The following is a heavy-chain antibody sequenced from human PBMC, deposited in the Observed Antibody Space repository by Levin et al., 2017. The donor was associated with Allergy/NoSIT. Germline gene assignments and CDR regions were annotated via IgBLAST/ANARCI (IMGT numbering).Heavy chain of an antibody. CDR3: AKDRGTADGFDI. V-gene: IGHV3-9*01. Sequence: RTGGSLRLSCAASGFTFDDYVMHWVRQAPGKGLEWVSGISWHSGTIGYADSVKGRFTISRDNAKNSLYLQMNSLRAEDTALFYCAKDRGTADGFDIWGQGTMVTVSS. CDR2: ISWHSGTI. D-gene: IGHD2-21*02. CDR1: GFTFDDYV. J-gene: IGHJ3*02.